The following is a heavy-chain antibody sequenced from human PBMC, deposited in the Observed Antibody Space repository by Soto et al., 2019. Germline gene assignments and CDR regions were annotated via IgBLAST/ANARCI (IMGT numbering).Heavy chain of an antibody. V-gene: IGHV1-18*01. Sequence: QVQLVQSGAEVKKPGASVKVSCKASGYTFTTYDISCVRQAPGQGLEWMGRISTYNGNTNYPQSLQGRLTMTTDTYTNTAYMELRSLRSDDTAVYYCARDPYHVLMVNAPNLYGMDVWGQGTTVTVSS. CDR1: GYTFTTYD. CDR3: ARDPYHVLMVNAPNLYGMDV. D-gene: IGHD2-8*01. CDR2: ISTYNGNT. J-gene: IGHJ6*02.